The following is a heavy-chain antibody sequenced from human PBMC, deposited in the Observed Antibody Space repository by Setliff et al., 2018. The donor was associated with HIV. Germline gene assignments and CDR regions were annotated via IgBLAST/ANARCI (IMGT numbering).Heavy chain of an antibody. V-gene: IGHV3-15*01. Sequence: PGGSLRLSCAASGFTFTGAWMHWVRQAPGKGLEWVARIKSKRDGGTTDYAAPVKDRFTITRDDSINTLYLEMTNLKTEDTAMYYCTTDWGGGGGAPLDPWGQGTLVTVSS. D-gene: IGHD2-21*01. J-gene: IGHJ5*02. CDR2: IKSKRDGGTT. CDR3: TTDWGGGGGAPLDP. CDR1: GFTFTGAW.